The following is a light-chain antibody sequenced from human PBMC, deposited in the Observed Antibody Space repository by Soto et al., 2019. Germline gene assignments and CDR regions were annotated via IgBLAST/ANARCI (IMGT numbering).Light chain of an antibody. Sequence: SYELTQPLSVSVALGQTASITCGGNNIGSKNVHWYQLNPGQAPVLVIYRDTNRPSGIPERFSGSNSGNTATLAISRAQAGDDADYYCQVWDSSTVVFGGGTPLTVL. CDR2: RDT. J-gene: IGLJ2*01. CDR3: QVWDSSTVV. V-gene: IGLV3-9*01. CDR1: NIGSKN.